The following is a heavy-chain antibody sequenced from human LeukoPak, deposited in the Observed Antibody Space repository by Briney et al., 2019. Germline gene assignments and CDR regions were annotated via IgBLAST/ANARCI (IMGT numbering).Heavy chain of an antibody. J-gene: IGHJ6*02. Sequence: NPGGSLRLSCAASGFTFSSYSMNWVRQAPGKGLEWVSSISSSSSYIYYADSVKGRFTISRDNAKNSLYLQMNSLRAEDTAVYYCAPIHGSGTSGMDVWGQGTTVTVSS. V-gene: IGHV3-21*01. D-gene: IGHD3-10*01. CDR3: APIHGSGTSGMDV. CDR2: ISSSSSYI. CDR1: GFTFSSYS.